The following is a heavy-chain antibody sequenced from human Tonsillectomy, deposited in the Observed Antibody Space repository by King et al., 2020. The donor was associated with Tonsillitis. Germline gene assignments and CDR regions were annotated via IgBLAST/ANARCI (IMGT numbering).Heavy chain of an antibody. CDR3: AKDTEMATMALGAFDI. J-gene: IGHJ3*02. D-gene: IGHD5-24*01. CDR1: GFTFDDNA. CDR2: ISWNSGSI. Sequence: VQLVESGGGLVQPGRSLRLSCAASGFTFDDNAMHWVRQAPGKGLEWVSGISWNSGSIGYADSVKGRFTISRDNAKNSLYLQMNSLRAEDTALYYCAKDTEMATMALGAFDIWGQGTMVTVSS. V-gene: IGHV3-9*01.